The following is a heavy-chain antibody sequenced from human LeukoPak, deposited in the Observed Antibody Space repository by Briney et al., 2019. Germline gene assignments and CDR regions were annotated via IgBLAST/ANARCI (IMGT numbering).Heavy chain of an antibody. D-gene: IGHD1-14*01. CDR3: VANGGYNPSSLQGTFAFDF. Sequence: PGGSLRLSCAASGFTFRNDAMSWVRQAPGRGLEWVSSISGSGGVTSYAVSVEGRFTISRDNPKNTLYLQMNSLRAEDTARYHCVANGGYNPSSLQGTFAFDFWGQGTLVTVSS. CDR2: ISGSGGVT. J-gene: IGHJ4*02. V-gene: IGHV3-23*01. CDR1: GFTFRNDA.